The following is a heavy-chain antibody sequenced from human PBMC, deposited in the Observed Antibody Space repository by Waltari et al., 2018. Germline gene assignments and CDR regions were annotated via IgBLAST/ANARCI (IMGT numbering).Heavy chain of an antibody. V-gene: IGHV3-21*06. CDR3: ARAGSGYDDPLDY. J-gene: IGHJ4*02. Sequence: EVQLVESGGGLVESGGSLRLSCAVSGFTLSAYGINWVRQSPRKGLGWVSFMSTSSNYLEYADSVKGRFAVSRDNARNSIFLDMNSLRAEDTAVYYCARAGSGYDDPLDYWGQGTQVTVSS. CDR1: GFTLSAYG. D-gene: IGHD5-12*01. CDR2: MSTSSNYL.